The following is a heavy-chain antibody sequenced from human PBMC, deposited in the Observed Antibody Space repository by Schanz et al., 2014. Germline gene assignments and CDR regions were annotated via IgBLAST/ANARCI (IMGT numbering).Heavy chain of an antibody. V-gene: IGHV1-2*06. CDR3: ARVRSEGYGGMDV. Sequence: QEQLVQSGAEVKTPGDSVKVSCKASGYSIGGYYMHSVRQAPGGGPEGMGRSNPNTGGTRYAQKLQGRVTMTTAKAISTVCMELSRLRSDDTAVYYCARVRSEGYGGMDVWGGGTTGAVSS. D-gene: IGHD5-12*01. CDR1: GYSIGGYY. CDR2: SNPNTGGT. J-gene: IGHJ6*04.